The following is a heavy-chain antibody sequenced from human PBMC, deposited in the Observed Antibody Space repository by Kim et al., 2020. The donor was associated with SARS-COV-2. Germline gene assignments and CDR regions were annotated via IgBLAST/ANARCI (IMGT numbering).Heavy chain of an antibody. J-gene: IGHJ3*02. V-gene: IGHV3-30*01. Sequence: KGRFTISRDNSKNTLYLQMNSLRAEDTAVYYCARDGITMIVVVPTDTFDIWGQGTMVTVSS. D-gene: IGHD3-22*01. CDR3: ARDGITMIVVVPTDTFDI.